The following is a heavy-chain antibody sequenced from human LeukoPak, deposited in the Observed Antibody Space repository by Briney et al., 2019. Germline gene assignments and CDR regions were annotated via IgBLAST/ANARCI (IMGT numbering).Heavy chain of an antibody. CDR1: GFTFYSYG. D-gene: IGHD2-15*01. CDR2: ISNTGGST. Sequence: GGSLRLSCAASGFTFYSYGMNWVRQAPGKGLEWVSAISNTGGSTYYADSVKGRFTISRDKSKNTLSLQMNSLRAEDTAVYYCAQQVGYCSSGSCYFTYWGQGTLVTVSS. J-gene: IGHJ1*01. V-gene: IGHV3-23*01. CDR3: AQQVGYCSSGSCYFTY.